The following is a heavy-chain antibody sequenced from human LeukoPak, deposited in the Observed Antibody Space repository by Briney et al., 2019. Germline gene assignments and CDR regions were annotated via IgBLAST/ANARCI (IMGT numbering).Heavy chain of an antibody. CDR2: IYYSGST. CDR1: GGSISSSSYY. D-gene: IGHD5-24*01. CDR3: ARPRIRDGYNWEY. J-gene: IGHJ4*02. V-gene: IGHV4-39*01. Sequence: SETLSLTCTVSGGSISSSSYYWGWIRQPPGKGLEWIGSIYYSGSTYYNPSLKSRVTISVDTSKNQFSLKLSSVTAADTAVYYCARPRIRDGYNWEYWGQGTLVTVSP.